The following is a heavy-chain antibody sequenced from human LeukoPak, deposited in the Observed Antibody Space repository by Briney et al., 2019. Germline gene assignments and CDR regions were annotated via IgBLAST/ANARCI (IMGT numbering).Heavy chain of an antibody. Sequence: SQTLSLTCAVSGGSISSGGYSWSWIRQPPGKGLEWIGYIYHSGSTYYNPSLKSRVAISVDRSKNQFSLKLSSVTAADTAVYYCARDRIVVVPAAPYYYYYGMDVWGQGTTVTVSS. CDR3: ARDRIVVVPAAPYYYYYGMDV. V-gene: IGHV4-30-2*01. CDR2: IYHSGST. CDR1: GGSISSGGYS. J-gene: IGHJ6*02. D-gene: IGHD2-2*01.